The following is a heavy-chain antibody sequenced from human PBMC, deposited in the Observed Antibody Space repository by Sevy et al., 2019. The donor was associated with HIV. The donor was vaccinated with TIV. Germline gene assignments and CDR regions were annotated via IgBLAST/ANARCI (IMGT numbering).Heavy chain of an antibody. CDR3: AKEGPLGKSEHWYLDL. D-gene: IGHD7-27*01. J-gene: IGHJ2*01. CDR1: GFTFSNYG. Sequence: GGSLRLSCAASGFTFSNYGIHWVRQAPGEGLDWVAVISDDATNKVFSDAVKGRFTISRDNSKNTVFLQMDSLREDDTAVYYCAKEGPLGKSEHWYLDLWGRGTLVTVSS. CDR2: ISDDATNK. V-gene: IGHV3-30*18.